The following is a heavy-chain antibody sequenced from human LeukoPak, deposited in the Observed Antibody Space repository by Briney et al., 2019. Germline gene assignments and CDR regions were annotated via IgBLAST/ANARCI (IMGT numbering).Heavy chain of an antibody. CDR3: ARAGAWQIDP. J-gene: IGHJ5*02. Sequence: SETLSLTCTVSGGSISSYYWSWIRQSPGKGLEWIGYIYYSGSTNYNPSLKSRVTISVDTSKNQFSLKLSSVTAADTAVYYCARAGAWQIDPWGQGTLVTVSS. CDR2: IYYSGST. D-gene: IGHD3-10*01. CDR1: GGSISSYY. V-gene: IGHV4-59*01.